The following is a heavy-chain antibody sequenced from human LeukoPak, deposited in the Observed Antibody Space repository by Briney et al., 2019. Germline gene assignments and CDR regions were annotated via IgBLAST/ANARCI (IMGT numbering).Heavy chain of an antibody. Sequence: SQTLSLTXTVSGASISTGDYYYSWIRQPPGKDLEWIGYVYNTGGTHYNPSLKSRVTISVDRSMNQFSLELTSVTAVDTAVYYCARDYYHGFSTYRPWGQGALVTVSS. CDR1: GASISTGDYY. CDR3: ARDYYHGFSTYRP. D-gene: IGHD3-10*01. J-gene: IGHJ5*02. CDR2: VYNTGGT. V-gene: IGHV4-30-4*08.